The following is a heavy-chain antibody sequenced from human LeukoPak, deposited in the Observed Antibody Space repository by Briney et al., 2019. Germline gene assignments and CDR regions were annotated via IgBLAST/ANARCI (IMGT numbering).Heavy chain of an antibody. D-gene: IGHD3-3*01. CDR3: ARSSTIFGVVIRGPMGGMDV. CDR1: GGSFSGYY. CDR2: INHSGST. Sequence: SETLSLTCAVYGGSFSGYYWSWIRQPPGKGLEWIGEINHSGSTNYNPSLKSQVTISVDTSKNQFSLKLSSVTAADTAVYYCARSSTIFGVVIRGPMGGMDVWGQGTTVTVSS. J-gene: IGHJ6*02. V-gene: IGHV4-34*01.